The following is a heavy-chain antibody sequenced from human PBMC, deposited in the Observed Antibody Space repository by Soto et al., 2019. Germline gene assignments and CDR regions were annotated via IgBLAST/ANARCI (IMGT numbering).Heavy chain of an antibody. Sequence: PSETLSLTCAVTGASISSGGCSWSWIRQPPGKGLEWIGYMYHSGNSYYNPSLKSRVSLLVDKSNNQSSLKLTSVTATDLPLYFCARYCPHPQGDSWCDPWGQRTRVAVCS. D-gene: IGHD2-15*01. V-gene: IGHV4-30-2*01. CDR2: MYHSGNS. CDR1: GASISSGGCS. CDR3: ARYCPHPQGDSWCDP. J-gene: IGHJ5*02.